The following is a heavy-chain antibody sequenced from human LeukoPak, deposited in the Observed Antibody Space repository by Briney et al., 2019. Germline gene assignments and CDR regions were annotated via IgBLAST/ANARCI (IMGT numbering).Heavy chain of an antibody. J-gene: IGHJ3*02. Sequence: HSETLSLTCTVSGGSISSYCWSWIRQPPGKGLEWIGYIYYSGSTNYNPSLKSRVTISVDTSKNQFSLKLSSVTAADTAVYYCATLVGVTTVVTPDAFDIWGQGTMVTVSS. D-gene: IGHD4-23*01. CDR2: IYYSGST. V-gene: IGHV4-59*08. CDR3: ATLVGVTTVVTPDAFDI. CDR1: GGSISSYC.